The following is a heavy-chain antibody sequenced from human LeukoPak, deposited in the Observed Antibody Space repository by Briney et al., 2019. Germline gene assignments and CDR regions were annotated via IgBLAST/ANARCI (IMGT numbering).Heavy chain of an antibody. CDR2: IKQDGSEK. V-gene: IGHV3-7*01. CDR3: ARDLGDTAMVSPFDY. J-gene: IGHJ4*02. D-gene: IGHD5-18*01. Sequence: GGSLRLSCAASGFTVSSNYMSWVRQAPGKGLEWVANIKQDGSEKYYVDSVKGRFTISRDNAKNSLYLQMNSLRAEDTAVYYCARDLGDTAMVSPFDYWGQGTLVTVSS. CDR1: GFTVSSNY.